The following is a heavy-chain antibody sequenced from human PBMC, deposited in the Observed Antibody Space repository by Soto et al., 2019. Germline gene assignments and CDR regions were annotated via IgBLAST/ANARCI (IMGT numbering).Heavy chain of an antibody. CDR1: GYTFTDYY. Sequence: ASVKVSCKASGYTFTDYYMHWVRQAPGQGLEWLGWVNPNSGDTQYAQKFQAWGTMTRDTSISTAYMELSRLRSGDTAVYYCARIGAIGRYYDAFDLWGQGTMVTV. D-gene: IGHD1-26*01. CDR2: VNPNSGDT. CDR3: ARIGAIGRYYDAFDL. J-gene: IGHJ3*01. V-gene: IGHV1-2*04.